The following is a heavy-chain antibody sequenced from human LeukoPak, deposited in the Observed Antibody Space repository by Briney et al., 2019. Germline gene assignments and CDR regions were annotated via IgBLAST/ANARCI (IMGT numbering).Heavy chain of an antibody. V-gene: IGHV3-15*01. CDR2: IKSKTDGGTT. Sequence: GGSLRLSCAASGFTFSNAWMSWVRQAPGKGLEWVGRIKSKTDGGTTDSAAPVKGRFTISRDDSKNTLYLQMNSLKTEDTAVYYCTTPFTLSYYYHTEAGYWGQGTLVTVSS. D-gene: IGHD3-22*01. CDR3: TTPFTLSYYYHTEAGY. J-gene: IGHJ4*02. CDR1: GFTFSNAW.